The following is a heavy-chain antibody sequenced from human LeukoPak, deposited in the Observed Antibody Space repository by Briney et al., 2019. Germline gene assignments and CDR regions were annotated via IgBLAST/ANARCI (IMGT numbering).Heavy chain of an antibody. CDR2: ISGSGGST. D-gene: IGHD3-3*01. V-gene: IGHV3-23*01. CDR3: AKDPTIFGVVIDYYFDH. Sequence: GGSLRLSCAASGFTFSSYAMHWVRQAPGKGLEWVSAISGSGGSTYYADSVKGRFTISRDNSKNTLYLQMNSLRVDDTAVYYCAKDPTIFGVVIDYYFDHWGQGTLVTVSS. CDR1: GFTFSSYA. J-gene: IGHJ4*02.